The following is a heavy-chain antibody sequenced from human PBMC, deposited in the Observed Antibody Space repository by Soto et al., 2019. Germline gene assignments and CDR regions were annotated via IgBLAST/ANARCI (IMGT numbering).Heavy chain of an antibody. D-gene: IGHD3-16*01. CDR2: ISGSGGST. J-gene: IGHJ4*02. V-gene: IGHV3-23*01. CDR1: GFTFSSYA. CDR3: AKGREKLRLGELPRPLFDY. Sequence: GGSLRLSCAASGFTFSSYAMSWVRQAPGKGLEWVSAISGSGGSTYYADSVKGRFTISRDNSKNTLYLQMNSLRAEDTAVYYCAKGREKLRLGELPRPLFDYWGQGTLVTVSS.